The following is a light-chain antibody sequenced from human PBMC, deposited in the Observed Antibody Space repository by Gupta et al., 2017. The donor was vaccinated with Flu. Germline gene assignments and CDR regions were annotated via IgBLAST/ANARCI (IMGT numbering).Light chain of an antibody. CDR2: DID. V-gene: IGLV1-51*01. CDR1: SSNIGSYY. J-gene: IGLJ3*02. Sequence: KVTISCSGSSSNIGSYYVCWYQHVPGTAPKLLIYDIDKRPSGIPDRFSGSKSGTSATLGITALETGDEADYYCGTWDSSLNAGVFGGGTKLTVL. CDR3: GTWDSSLNAGV.